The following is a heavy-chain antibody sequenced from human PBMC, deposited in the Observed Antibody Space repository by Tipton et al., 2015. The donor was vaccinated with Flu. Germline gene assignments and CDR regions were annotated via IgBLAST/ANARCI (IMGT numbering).Heavy chain of an antibody. J-gene: IGHJ4*02. D-gene: IGHD6-19*01. Sequence: GSLRLSCVASGFTFSNYGMHWVRQGPGKGLEWAAFIRFDGNSKYYIDSVKGRFTISRDNSKNTLYLEMNTLRGEDTAVYYCAKGDAVAGHDYWGQGTLVTVSS. CDR2: IRFDGNSK. CDR1: GFTFSNYG. V-gene: IGHV3-30*02. CDR3: AKGDAVAGHDY.